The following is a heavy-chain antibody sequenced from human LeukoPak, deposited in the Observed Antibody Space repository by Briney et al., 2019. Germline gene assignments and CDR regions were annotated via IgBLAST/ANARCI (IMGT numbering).Heavy chain of an antibody. J-gene: IGHJ4*02. CDR1: GFTLSSYG. CDR2: IRFDGSNK. CDR3: ASYSSSWYYFDY. D-gene: IGHD6-13*01. V-gene: IGHV3-30*02. Sequence: PGGSLRLSCAASGFTLSSYGMHWVRQAPGKGLEWVAFIRFDGSNKYYADSVKGRFTISRDNSKNTLYLQMNSLRAEDTAVYYCASYSSSWYYFDYWGQGTLVTVSS.